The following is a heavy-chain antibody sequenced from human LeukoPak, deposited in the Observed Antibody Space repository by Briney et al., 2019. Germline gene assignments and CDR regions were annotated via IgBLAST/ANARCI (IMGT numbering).Heavy chain of an antibody. CDR3: ASNIVVVPALDY. V-gene: IGHV1-2*02. CDR1: GYTFTGYY. D-gene: IGHD2-2*01. Sequence: ASVKVSCKASGYTFTGYYMHWVRQAPGQGLEWMGWINPNSGGANYAQKFQGRVTMTRDTSISTAYMELSRLRSDDTAVYYCASNIVVVPALDYWGQGTLVTVSS. CDR2: INPNSGGA. J-gene: IGHJ4*02.